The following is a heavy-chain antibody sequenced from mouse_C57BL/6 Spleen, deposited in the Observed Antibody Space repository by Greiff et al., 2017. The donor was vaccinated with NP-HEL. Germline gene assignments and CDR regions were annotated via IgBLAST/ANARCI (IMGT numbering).Heavy chain of an antibody. CDR1: GYAFSSYW. Sequence: VQLQQSGAELVKPGASVKISCKASGYAFSSYWMNWVKQRPGKGLEWIGQIYPGDGDTNYNGKFKGKATLTADKSSSTAYMQLSSLTSEDSAVYFCARRGYYGSSLGDYFDYWGQGTTLTVSS. V-gene: IGHV1-80*01. J-gene: IGHJ2*01. D-gene: IGHD1-1*01. CDR3: ARRGYYGSSLGDYFDY. CDR2: IYPGDGDT.